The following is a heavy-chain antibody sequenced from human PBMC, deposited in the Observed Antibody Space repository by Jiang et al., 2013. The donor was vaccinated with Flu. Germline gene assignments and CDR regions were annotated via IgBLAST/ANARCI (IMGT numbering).Heavy chain of an antibody. CDR2: IDPSDSYT. Sequence: ISWVRQMPGKGLEWMGRIDPSDSYTNYSPSFQGHVTISADKSISTAYLQWSSLKASDTAMYYCARLEYCSSTSCYIGDYYYYMDVWGKGTTVTVSS. V-gene: IGHV5-10-1*01. D-gene: IGHD2-2*02. J-gene: IGHJ6*03. CDR3: ARLEYCSSTSCYIGDYYYYMDV.